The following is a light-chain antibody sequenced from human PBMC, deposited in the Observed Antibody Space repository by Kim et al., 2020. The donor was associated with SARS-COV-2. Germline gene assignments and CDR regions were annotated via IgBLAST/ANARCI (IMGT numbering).Light chain of an antibody. J-gene: IGKJ2*01. CDR1: QSVSSW. CDR2: EAS. CDR3: QQYDSYPYT. Sequence: ASVGDRVPITCRASQSVSSWLAWYQQKPGKAPKLLIYEASSLESGVPARFSGSGSGTEFSLTISSLQPDDFATFYCQQYDSYPYTFGQGTKLEI. V-gene: IGKV1-5*01.